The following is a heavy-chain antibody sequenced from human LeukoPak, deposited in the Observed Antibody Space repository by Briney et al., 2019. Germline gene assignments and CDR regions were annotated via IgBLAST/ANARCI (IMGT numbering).Heavy chain of an antibody. CDR3: ARHSGYSYGYVLDY. CDR1: GGSISSYY. Sequence: PSETLSLTCTVSGGSISSYYWSWIRQPPGKGLEWIGYIYYSGSTNYNPSLKSRVTISVDTSKNQFSLRLSSVTAADTAVYYCARHSGYSYGYVLDYWGQGTLVTVSS. CDR2: IYYSGST. D-gene: IGHD5-18*01. V-gene: IGHV4-59*08. J-gene: IGHJ4*02.